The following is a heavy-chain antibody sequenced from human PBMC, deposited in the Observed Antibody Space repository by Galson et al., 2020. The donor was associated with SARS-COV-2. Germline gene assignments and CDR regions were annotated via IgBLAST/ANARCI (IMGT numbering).Heavy chain of an antibody. CDR2: IYYSGST. Sequence: SETLSLTCTVSGGSISSSSYYWGWIRQPPGKGLEWIGNIYYSGSTYYNPSLKSRVTISVDTSKNQFSLKLSSVTAADTAVYYCARERSIAAAGTGGWFDPWGQGTLVTVSS. J-gene: IGHJ5*02. CDR3: ARERSIAAAGTGGWFDP. V-gene: IGHV4-39*07. D-gene: IGHD6-13*01. CDR1: GGSISSSSYY.